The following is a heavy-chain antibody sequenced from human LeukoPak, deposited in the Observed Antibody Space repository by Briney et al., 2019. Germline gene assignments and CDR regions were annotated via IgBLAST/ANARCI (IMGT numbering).Heavy chain of an antibody. D-gene: IGHD3-10*01. Sequence: ASVKVSCKASGYTFTSYGISWVRQAPGQGLEWMGWISAYNGNTNYAQKLQGRVTMTTDTSTSTAYMELRSLRSDDTAVYYCARESSEELLFGELLPFDPWGQGTLVTVSS. CDR3: ARESSEELLFGELLPFDP. V-gene: IGHV1-18*01. J-gene: IGHJ5*02. CDR2: ISAYNGNT. CDR1: GYTFTSYG.